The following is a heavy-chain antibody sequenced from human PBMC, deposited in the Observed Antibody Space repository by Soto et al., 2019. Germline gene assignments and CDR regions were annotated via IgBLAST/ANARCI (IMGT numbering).Heavy chain of an antibody. V-gene: IGHV3-23*01. CDR3: ARRPLPVATGANFDY. Sequence: GGSLRLSCAASGFTFSSYAMSWVRQAPGKGLEWVSAISGSGGTTYYADSVKGRFTISRDKSKNTLYLQMNSLRAEDTAIYYCARRPLPVATGANFDYWGQGTLVTVSS. D-gene: IGHD5-12*01. CDR2: ISGSGGTT. J-gene: IGHJ4*02. CDR1: GFTFSSYA.